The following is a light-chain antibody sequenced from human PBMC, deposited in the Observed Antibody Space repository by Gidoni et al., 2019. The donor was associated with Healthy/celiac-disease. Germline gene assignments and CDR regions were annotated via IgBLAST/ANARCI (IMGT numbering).Light chain of an antibody. CDR3: QQRSNWPIT. CDR2: DAS. V-gene: IGKV3-11*01. Sequence: EIVLTQSPATLSFSPGERATLSCRASQSVSSYLAWYQQKPGQAPRLLIYDASNRATGIPARFSGSGSGTDFTLTISSLEPEDFAFYYCQQRSNWPITFGQGTRLEIK. J-gene: IGKJ5*01. CDR1: QSVSSY.